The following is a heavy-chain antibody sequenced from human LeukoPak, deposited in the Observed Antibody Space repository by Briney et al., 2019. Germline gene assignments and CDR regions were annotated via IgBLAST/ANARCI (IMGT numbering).Heavy chain of an antibody. CDR3: AREKRLRDGYKTLYYFDY. J-gene: IGHJ4*02. CDR2: IYYSGST. Sequence: SETLSLTCTVSGGSISSYYWSWIRQPPGKGLEWIGYIYYSGSTNYNPSLKSRVTISVDTSKNQFSLKLSSVTAADTAVYYCAREKRLRDGYKTLYYFDYWGQGTLVNVSS. V-gene: IGHV4-59*01. D-gene: IGHD5-24*01. CDR1: GGSISSYY.